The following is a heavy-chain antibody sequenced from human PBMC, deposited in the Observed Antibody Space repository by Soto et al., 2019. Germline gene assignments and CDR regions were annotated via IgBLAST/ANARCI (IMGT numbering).Heavy chain of an antibody. Sequence: SETLSLTCTVSGGSISSGGYYWSWIRQHPGKGLEWIGYIYYSGSTYYNPSLKSRVTISVDTSKNQFSLKLSSVTAADTAVYYCARDRNTLYGDYGWDWFDPWGQGTLVTVSS. CDR1: GGSISSGGYY. CDR3: ARDRNTLYGDYGWDWFDP. D-gene: IGHD4-17*01. J-gene: IGHJ5*02. CDR2: IYYSGST. V-gene: IGHV4-31*03.